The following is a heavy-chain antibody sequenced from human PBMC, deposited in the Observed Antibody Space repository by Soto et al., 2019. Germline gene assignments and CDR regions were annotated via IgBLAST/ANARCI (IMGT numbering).Heavy chain of an antibody. CDR3: ASPVTGYSSCWDITLRDYYAMDF. J-gene: IGHJ6*02. Sequence: VKVSCKASGGTFSSYAISWVRQSPVQGLEWMGGIIPIFGTANYAQKFQGRVTITADESTSTAYMELSSLRSEDTAVYYCASPVTGYSSCWDITLRDYYAMDFWGQGTTVTVSS. CDR2: IIPIFGTA. V-gene: IGHV1-69*13. D-gene: IGHD6-19*01. CDR1: GGTFSSYA.